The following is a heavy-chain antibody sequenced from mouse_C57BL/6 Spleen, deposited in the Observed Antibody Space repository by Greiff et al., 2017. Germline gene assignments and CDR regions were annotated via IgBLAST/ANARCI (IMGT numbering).Heavy chain of an antibody. J-gene: IGHJ2*01. Sequence: QVQLQQPGAELVKPGASVKLSCKASGYTFTSYWMQWVKQRPGQGLEWIGEIDPSASYTNYNQKFKGKATLTVDTSSSTAYMQLSSLTSEDSAVYYWATGITTGGYWGQGTTLTVSS. V-gene: IGHV1-50*01. D-gene: IGHD1-2*01. CDR3: ATGITTGGY. CDR1: GYTFTSYW. CDR2: IDPSASYT.